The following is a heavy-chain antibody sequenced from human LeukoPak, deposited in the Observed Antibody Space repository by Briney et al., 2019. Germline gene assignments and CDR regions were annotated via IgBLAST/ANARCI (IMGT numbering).Heavy chain of an antibody. CDR3: AKDVGDIVVVVAATPVLFSYWFDP. CDR2: ISGSGGST. V-gene: IGHV3-23*01. D-gene: IGHD2-15*01. CDR1: GFTFSSYA. J-gene: IGHJ5*02. Sequence: GGSLRLSCAASGFTFSSYAMSWVRRAPGKGLEWVSAISGSGGSTYCADSVEGRFIISRDNTKNTLYLQMNSLRAEDTAVYYCAKDVGDIVVVVAATPVLFSYWFDPWGQGTLVTVSS.